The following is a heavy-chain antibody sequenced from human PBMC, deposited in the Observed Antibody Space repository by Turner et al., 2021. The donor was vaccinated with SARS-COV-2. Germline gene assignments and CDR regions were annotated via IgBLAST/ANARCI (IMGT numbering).Heavy chain of an antibody. V-gene: IGHV4-39*01. CDR2: VFHTGIN. CDR1: GAHIDNNLSS. Sequence: QLQLQESGPRLVKPSETLFPTCAVSGAHIDNNLSSWGWIRQPPGKGLEWIGSVFHTGINYYKASLKRRVAISIDTSKNHFSLRLNSVTAADTAVYYCARHEVNSYDASGYYTSPWGQGILVTVSS. CDR3: ARHEVNSYDASGYYTSP. D-gene: IGHD3-22*01. J-gene: IGHJ5*02.